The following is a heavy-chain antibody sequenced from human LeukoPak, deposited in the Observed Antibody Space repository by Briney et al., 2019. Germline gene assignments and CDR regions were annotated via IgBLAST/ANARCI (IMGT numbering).Heavy chain of an antibody. V-gene: IGHV1-2*02. CDR2: INPNSGGT. J-gene: IGHJ4*02. CDR1: GYTFTGYY. CDR3: ARELGETSGMGY. D-gene: IGHD1-26*01. Sequence: ASVKVSCKASGYTFTGYYMHWVRQAPGQGLEWMGWINPNSGGTNYAQKFQGRVTMTRDTSISTAYMELSRLRSDDTAVYYCARELGETSGMGYWGQGTQVTVSS.